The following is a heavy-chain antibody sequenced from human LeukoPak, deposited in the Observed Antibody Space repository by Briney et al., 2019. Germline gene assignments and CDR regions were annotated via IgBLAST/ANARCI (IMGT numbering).Heavy chain of an antibody. J-gene: IGHJ4*02. D-gene: IGHD6-13*01. CDR2: ITNSSSYI. CDR3: AKRMGPSIAASDLDY. CDR1: GFTFSSYS. Sequence: GGSLRLSCAVSGFTFSSYSLNWVRQAPGKGLEWVSSITNSSSYIFYADSVKGRFTISRDNAKNSLYLQMDSLRAEDTAVYYCAKRMGPSIAASDLDYWGQGTLVTVSS. V-gene: IGHV3-21*01.